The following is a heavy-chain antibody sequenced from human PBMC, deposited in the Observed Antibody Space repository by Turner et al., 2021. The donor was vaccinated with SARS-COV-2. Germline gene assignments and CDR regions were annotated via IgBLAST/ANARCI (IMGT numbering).Heavy chain of an antibody. J-gene: IGHJ4*02. D-gene: IGHD2-15*01. V-gene: IGHV3-7*04. CDR1: RFTCSNW. CDR3: ARDQNSGASH. Sequence: EAQLVESGRRLVPSGGSLRLSCTASRFTCSNWMHWVRQAPGKGLEWVANIKQDGSKKYYADSVKGRFTISRDNAKNSLYLQMNSLRAEDTAVYYCARDQNSGASHWGQGILVTVSS. CDR2: IKQDGSKK.